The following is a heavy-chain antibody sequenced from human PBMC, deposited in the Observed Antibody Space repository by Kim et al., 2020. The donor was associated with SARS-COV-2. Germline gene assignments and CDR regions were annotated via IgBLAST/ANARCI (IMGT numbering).Heavy chain of an antibody. CDR1: GGTFSSYA. D-gene: IGHD5-12*01. CDR2: IIPILGIA. CDR3: ARDLWDGYNLSLFDY. Sequence: SVKVSCKASGGTFSSYAISWVRQAPGQGLEWMGRIIPILGIANYAQKFQGRVTITADKSTSTAYMELSSLRSEDTAVYYCARDLWDGYNLSLFDYWGQGTLVTVSS. V-gene: IGHV1-69*04. J-gene: IGHJ4*02.